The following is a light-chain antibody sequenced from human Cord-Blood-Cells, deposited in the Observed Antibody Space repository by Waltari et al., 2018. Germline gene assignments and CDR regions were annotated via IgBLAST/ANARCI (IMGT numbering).Light chain of an antibody. CDR2: QAS. CDR3: QQYNSYST. Sequence: DIQMTQSPSTLSASVGDRVTITCRASQSISSWLAWYQQKPGKAPKLLIYQASSLERGVPSRFSGSGSGTEFTLTISSLQPDDFATYYCQQYNSYSTFGQGTKVEIK. J-gene: IGKJ1*01. CDR1: QSISSW. V-gene: IGKV1-5*03.